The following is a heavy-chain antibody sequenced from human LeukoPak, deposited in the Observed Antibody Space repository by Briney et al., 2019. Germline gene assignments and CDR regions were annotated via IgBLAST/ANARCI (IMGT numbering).Heavy chain of an antibody. Sequence: GGSLRLSCAASRFTFSSYAMSWVRQAPGKGLEWVSSISSSSSYIYYADSVKGRFTISRDNAKNSLYLQMNSLRAEDTAVYYCAREDPRPNWFDPWGQGTLVTVSS. V-gene: IGHV3-21*01. J-gene: IGHJ5*02. CDR3: AREDPRPNWFDP. CDR1: RFTFSSYA. CDR2: ISSSSSYI.